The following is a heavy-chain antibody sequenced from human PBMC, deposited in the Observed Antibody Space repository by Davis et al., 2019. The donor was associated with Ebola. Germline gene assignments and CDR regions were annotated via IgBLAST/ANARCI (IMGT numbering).Heavy chain of an antibody. CDR1: GDSIGSHY. V-gene: IGHV4-59*08. Sequence: PSETLSLTCTVSGDSIGSHYWTWVRQPPGGGLQWVAYFGPSGSIHYSPSLKSRATISPDPANSQFSLKIYSVTAADTAVYYCARQLGVWFAPDYWGQGTLVTVSS. CDR2: FGPSGSI. J-gene: IGHJ4*02. CDR3: ARQLGVWFAPDY. D-gene: IGHD3-9*01.